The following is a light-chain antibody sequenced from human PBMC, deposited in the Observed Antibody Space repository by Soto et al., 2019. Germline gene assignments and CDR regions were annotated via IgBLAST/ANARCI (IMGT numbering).Light chain of an antibody. J-gene: IGLJ3*02. CDR1: SSDLGSYNL. Sequence: QSVLTQPASVSGSPGQSLTISCTGTSSDLGSYNLVSWYQQHPGKAPKLMIYEVNKRPSGVSNRFSASKSGNTASLTISGLQAEDEADYYCCSYAGSSTARVFGGGTKVTVL. CDR2: EVN. CDR3: CSYAGSSTARV. V-gene: IGLV2-23*02.